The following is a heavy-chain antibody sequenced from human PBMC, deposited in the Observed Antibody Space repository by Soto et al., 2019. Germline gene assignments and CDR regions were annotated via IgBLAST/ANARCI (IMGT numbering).Heavy chain of an antibody. D-gene: IGHD2-2*01. J-gene: IGHJ5*01. CDR1: GDSVSSSRVT. CDR2: TYFRSKWYN. Sequence: PSQTLSLTCVISGDSVSSSRVTWNWIRQSPSRGLEWLGRTYFRSKWYNDYAESVRSRITIDPDTSKNQFSLHSNSVTPEDTAVYYCVRLVGNSWLDFWGQGTLVTVSS. V-gene: IGHV6-1*01. CDR3: VRLVGNSWLDF.